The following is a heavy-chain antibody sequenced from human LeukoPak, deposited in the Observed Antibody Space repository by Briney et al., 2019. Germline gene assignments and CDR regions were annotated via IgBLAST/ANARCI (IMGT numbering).Heavy chain of an antibody. CDR3: ARGGVAGVLGY. CDR1: GFTFSSYA. Sequence: GGSLRLSCAASGFTFSSYAMHWVRQAPGKGLEWVAVISYDGSNKYYADSVKGRFTISRDNSKNTLYLQMNSLRAEDTAVYYCARGGVAGVLGYWGQGTLVTVSS. D-gene: IGHD6-19*01. CDR2: ISYDGSNK. V-gene: IGHV3-30*04. J-gene: IGHJ4*02.